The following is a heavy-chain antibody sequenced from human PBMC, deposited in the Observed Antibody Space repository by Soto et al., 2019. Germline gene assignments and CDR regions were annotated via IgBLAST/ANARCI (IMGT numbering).Heavy chain of an antibody. Sequence: GGSLRLSCAASGFTFSSYAMSWVRQAPGKGLEWVSAISGSGGSTYYADSVKGRFTISRDNSKNTLYLQMNSLRAEDTAVYYCAKDLRLGWLVLIGSAFDIWGQGTMVTVSS. V-gene: IGHV3-23*01. CDR3: AKDLRLGWLVLIGSAFDI. D-gene: IGHD6-19*01. CDR1: GFTFSSYA. CDR2: ISGSGGST. J-gene: IGHJ3*02.